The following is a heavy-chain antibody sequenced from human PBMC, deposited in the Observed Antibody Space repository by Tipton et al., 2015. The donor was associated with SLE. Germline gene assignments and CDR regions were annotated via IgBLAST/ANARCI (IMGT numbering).Heavy chain of an antibody. CDR1: GDSISSTKW. J-gene: IGHJ3*02. D-gene: IGHD6-19*01. CDR2: IYHSGST. CDR3: ARDDSSGRGAFDI. Sequence: TLSLTCAISGDSISSTKWWTWVRQAPGKGLEWIGEIYHSGSTNYNPSLKSRVTISVDKSKNQFSLKLSSVTAADTAVYYCARDDSSGRGAFDIWGQGTMVTVSS. V-gene: IGHV4-4*02.